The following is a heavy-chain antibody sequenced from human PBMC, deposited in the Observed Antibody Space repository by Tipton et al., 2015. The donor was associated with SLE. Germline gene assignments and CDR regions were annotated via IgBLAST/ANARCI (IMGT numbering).Heavy chain of an antibody. V-gene: IGHV4-34*01. CDR2: INHSGST. CDR1: GGSFSGYY. Sequence: TLSLTCAVYGGSFSGYYWSWIRQPPGKGLEWIGEINHSGSTNYNPSLKSRVTISIDTSKNQFSLKLSSVTAADTAVYYCAREKWELGYFQHWGQGTLVTVSS. J-gene: IGHJ1*01. D-gene: IGHD1-26*01. CDR3: AREKWELGYFQH.